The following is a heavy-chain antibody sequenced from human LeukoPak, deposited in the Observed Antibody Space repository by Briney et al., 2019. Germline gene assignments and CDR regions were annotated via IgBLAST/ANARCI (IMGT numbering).Heavy chain of an antibody. CDR3: ARAWLPGIAVAGTNYYYYYGMDV. V-gene: IGHV1-8*01. Sequence: ASVKVSCKASGYTFTSYDINWVRQATGQGLEWMGWMNPNSGNTAYAQKFQGRVTMTRNTSISTAYMELSSLRSEDTAVYYCARAWLPGIAVAGTNYYYYYGMDVWGQGTTVTVSS. CDR1: GYTFTSYD. J-gene: IGHJ6*02. CDR2: MNPNSGNT. D-gene: IGHD6-19*01.